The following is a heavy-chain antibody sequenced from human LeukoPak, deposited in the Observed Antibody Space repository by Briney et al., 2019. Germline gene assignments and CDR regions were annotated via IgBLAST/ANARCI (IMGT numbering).Heavy chain of an antibody. J-gene: IGHJ4*02. CDR3: ARENRSTSCCFDY. Sequence: GGSLRLSCAASGFTFSSYWMSWVRQAPGKGLEWVANIRQDGSEKYYVDSVKGQFTIPRDNAKNSLYLQMTSLRAEDTAVYYCARENRSTSCCFDYWGQGTLVTVSS. D-gene: IGHD2-2*01. CDR2: IRQDGSEK. CDR1: GFTFSSYW. V-gene: IGHV3-7*01.